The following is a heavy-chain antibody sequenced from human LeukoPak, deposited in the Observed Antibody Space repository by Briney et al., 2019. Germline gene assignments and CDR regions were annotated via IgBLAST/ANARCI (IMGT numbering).Heavy chain of an antibody. V-gene: IGHV4-30-4*08. CDR2: IYYSGST. CDR1: GGSISSGDYY. Sequence: SETLSLTCTVSGGSISSGDYYWSWIRQPPGKGLVWIGYIYYSGSTYYNPSLKSRVTISVDTSKNQFSLKLSSVTAADTAVYYCAKGYSSGWFRRFDPWGQGTLVTVSS. D-gene: IGHD6-19*01. J-gene: IGHJ5*02. CDR3: AKGYSSGWFRRFDP.